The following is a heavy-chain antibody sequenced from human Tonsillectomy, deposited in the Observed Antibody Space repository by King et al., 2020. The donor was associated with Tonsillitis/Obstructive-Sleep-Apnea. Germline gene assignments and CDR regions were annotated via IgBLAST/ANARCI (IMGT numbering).Heavy chain of an antibody. CDR2: IDPSDSYT. J-gene: IGHJ6*02. V-gene: IGHV5-10-1*03. CDR3: ARHGASFCSSSSCSNYYYYRMDV. CDR1: GYSFPTYW. D-gene: IGHD2-2*01. Sequence: VQLVESGAEVKKPGESLRISCKGSGYSFPTYWISWVRQMPGIGLEWMGRIDPSDSYTNYSPSFQGHVTISADKSISTAYLQWSSLKASDTAMYYCARHGASFCSSSSCSNYYYYRMDVWGQGTTVTVSS.